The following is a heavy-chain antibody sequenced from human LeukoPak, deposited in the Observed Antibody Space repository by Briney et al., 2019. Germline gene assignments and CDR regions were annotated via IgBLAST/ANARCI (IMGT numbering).Heavy chain of an antibody. CDR2: IKSKTDGGTV. Sequence: PGGSLRLSCAASGFTFSSYAMSWVRQAPGKGLEWVGRIKSKTDGGTVDYAAPVKGRFTISRDDLKNTLYLEMNSLKTEDTAVYYCTKDHGSGSYYFDYWGQGTLVTVSS. CDR1: GFTFSSYA. CDR3: TKDHGSGSYYFDY. V-gene: IGHV3-15*01. D-gene: IGHD3-10*01. J-gene: IGHJ4*02.